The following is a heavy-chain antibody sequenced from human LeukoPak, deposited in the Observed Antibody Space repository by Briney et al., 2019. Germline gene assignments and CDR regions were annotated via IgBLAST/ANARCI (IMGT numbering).Heavy chain of an antibody. J-gene: IGHJ4*02. Sequence: ASVTVSCKASGYTFTGYYMHWVRQAPGQGLEWMGWINPNSGGTNYAQKFQGRVTMTRDTSISTAYMELSRLRSDDTAVYYCARRGSHGYSYGYDYWGQGTLVTVSS. D-gene: IGHD5-18*01. CDR3: ARRGSHGYSYGYDY. CDR2: INPNSGGT. V-gene: IGHV1-2*02. CDR1: GYTFTGYY.